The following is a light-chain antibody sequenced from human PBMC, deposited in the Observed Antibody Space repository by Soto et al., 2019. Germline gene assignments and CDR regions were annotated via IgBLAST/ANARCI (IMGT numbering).Light chain of an antibody. CDR1: SSDVGAYNY. CDR2: DVS. V-gene: IGLV2-11*01. CDR3: CSYAGTYTPCV. J-gene: IGLJ1*01. Sequence: QSALTQPRSVSGSPGQSVTISCTGSSSDVGAYNYVSWYQQHPGKAPKHIIYDVSQRPSGVPDRFSGSKSGNTASLTISGLQAEDESDYYCCSYAGTYTPCVFGTGTKLTVL.